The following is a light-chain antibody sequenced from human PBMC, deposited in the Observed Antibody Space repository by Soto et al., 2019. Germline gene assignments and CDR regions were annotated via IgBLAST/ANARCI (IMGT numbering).Light chain of an antibody. J-gene: IGKJ5*01. CDR1: QNIKNY. V-gene: IGKV1-39*01. Sequence: DVQMTQSPSSLSASVGDRVTITCRASQNIKNYLSWYQQRPGKAPRVVIFAATLLQSGVPSTFSGSESGTEFTLTISSLHPDDFATYYCLQSHSTPLTFCQGTRL. CDR2: AAT. CDR3: LQSHSTPLT.